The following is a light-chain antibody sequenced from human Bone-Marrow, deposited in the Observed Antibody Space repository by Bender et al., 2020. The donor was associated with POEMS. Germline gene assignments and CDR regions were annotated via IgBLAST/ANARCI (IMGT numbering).Light chain of an antibody. V-gene: IGLV1-36*01. CDR2: YNN. CDR1: SSNIGINA. J-gene: IGLJ2*01. Sequence: QSVLSQSPSVSEAPGQNVTISCSGGSSNIGINAVNWYQQLPGKAPKLLIYYNNLLASGVSDRFSGSKSGTSASLAISGLQSEDEADYFCAVWEYSLTGRIFGGGTKVTVL. CDR3: AVWEYSLTGRI.